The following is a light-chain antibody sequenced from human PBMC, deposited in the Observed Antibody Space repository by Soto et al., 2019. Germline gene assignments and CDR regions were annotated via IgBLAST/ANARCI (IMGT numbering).Light chain of an antibody. CDR1: QGIRSD. CDR2: AES. Sequence: DIQMTQSPSSLSASVGDRVTITCRASQGIRSDLGWYQQKRGKAPKRLIYAESGLQSGVPSRFSGSGSGTEFTLTISSLQPEDFAAYYCLQYNTYPPTFGQGTKVEIK. V-gene: IGKV1-17*01. J-gene: IGKJ1*01. CDR3: LQYNTYPPT.